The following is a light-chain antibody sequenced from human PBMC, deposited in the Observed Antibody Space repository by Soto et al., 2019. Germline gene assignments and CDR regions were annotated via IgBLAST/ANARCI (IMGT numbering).Light chain of an antibody. CDR1: SSNIGSDT. CDR2: TNN. J-gene: IGLJ1*01. Sequence: QSVLTQPPSASGTPGQRVTISCSGGSSNIGSDTVNWYQHLPGTAPKLLIYTNNQRPSGVPDRSSGSKSGTSASLTISGLQSEDEAEYYCASWDDSLNGYVFGTGTKLTVL. V-gene: IGLV1-44*01. CDR3: ASWDDSLNGYV.